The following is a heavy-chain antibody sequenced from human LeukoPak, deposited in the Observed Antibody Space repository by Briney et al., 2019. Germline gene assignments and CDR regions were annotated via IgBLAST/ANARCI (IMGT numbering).Heavy chain of an antibody. D-gene: IGHD2-2*01. V-gene: IGHV4-34*01. CDR1: GVSFSGYY. Sequence: SETLSLTCAVYGVSFSGYYWSWIRQPPGKGLEWIGEINHSGSTNYNPSLKSRVTISVDRSKNQFSLKLSSVTAADTAVYYCARAGYCSSTSCYHGYWYFDLWGRGTLVTVSS. J-gene: IGHJ2*01. CDR3: ARAGYCSSTSCYHGYWYFDL. CDR2: INHSGST.